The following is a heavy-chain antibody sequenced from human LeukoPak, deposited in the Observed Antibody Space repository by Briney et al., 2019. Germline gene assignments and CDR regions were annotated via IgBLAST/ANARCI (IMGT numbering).Heavy chain of an antibody. Sequence: GGSLRLSCAASGFTFSSYAMHWVRQAPGKGLEWVAVISYDGSNKYYADSVKGRFTISRDNSKNTLYLQMNSLRAEDTAVYYCARVSRNRGYFDYWGQGTLVTVSS. V-gene: IGHV3-30-3*01. J-gene: IGHJ4*02. CDR2: ISYDGSNK. CDR3: ARVSRNRGYFDY. D-gene: IGHD1-14*01. CDR1: GFTFSSYA.